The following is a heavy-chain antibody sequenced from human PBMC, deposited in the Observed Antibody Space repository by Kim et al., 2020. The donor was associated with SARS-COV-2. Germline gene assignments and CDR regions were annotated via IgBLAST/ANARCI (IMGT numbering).Heavy chain of an antibody. Sequence: DSVKGRFPISRDNSKNSLYLQMNSLRTEDTALYYWAKEGSVYAIYYYGMEVWGQGTTVTGSS. D-gene: IGHD2-8*01. J-gene: IGHJ6*02. CDR3: AKEGSVYAIYYYGMEV. V-gene: IGHV3-43*01.